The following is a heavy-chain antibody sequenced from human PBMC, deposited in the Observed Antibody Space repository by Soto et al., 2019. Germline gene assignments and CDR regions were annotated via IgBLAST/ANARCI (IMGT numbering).Heavy chain of an antibody. CDR2: IKGDGGSA. D-gene: IGHD2-21*01. CDR1: GFTFSDFC. V-gene: IGHV3-74*01. CDR3: ARGAKGAYYVDV. J-gene: IGHJ6*03. Sequence: EVQLVESGGGLVQPGGSLRLSCAASGFTFSDFCLHWVRQAPEKGLVWVSRIKGDGGSANYADSVKGRFTIFRDNAKNTVYLQMYSVRAEGTAVYYCARGAKGAYYVDVWGKGTTVTVSS.